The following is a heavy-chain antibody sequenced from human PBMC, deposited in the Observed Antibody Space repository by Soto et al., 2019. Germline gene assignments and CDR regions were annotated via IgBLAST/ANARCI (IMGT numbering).Heavy chain of an antibody. D-gene: IGHD3-10*01. Sequence: PGGSLRLSCAASGFTFSSCHMNWVRQAPGKGLEWVGRIKSKTDGGTTDHAAPVKGRFTISRDDSKNTLYLQMNSLKTEDTAVYYCTTTYYYGSGSYFSPVWFDPWGQGTLVTVSS. CDR3: TTTYYYGSGSYFSPVWFDP. CDR1: GFTFSSCH. J-gene: IGHJ5*02. V-gene: IGHV3-15*07. CDR2: IKSKTDGGTT.